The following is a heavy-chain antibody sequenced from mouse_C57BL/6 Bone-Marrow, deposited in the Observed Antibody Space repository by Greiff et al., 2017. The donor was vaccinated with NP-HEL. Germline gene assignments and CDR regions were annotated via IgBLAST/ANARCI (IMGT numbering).Heavy chain of an antibody. CDR3: ASPGGYFDV. J-gene: IGHJ1*03. CDR2: IYPGSGNT. CDR1: GYSFTSYY. V-gene: IGHV1-66*01. Sequence: QVQLKQSGPELVKPGASVKISCKASGYSFTSYYIHWVKQRPGQGLEWIGWIYPGSGNTKYNEKFKGKATLTADTSSSTAYMQLSSLTSEDSAGYYCASPGGYFDVWGTGTTVTVSS.